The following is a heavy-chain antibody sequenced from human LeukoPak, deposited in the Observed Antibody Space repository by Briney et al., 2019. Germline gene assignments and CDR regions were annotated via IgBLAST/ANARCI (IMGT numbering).Heavy chain of an antibody. CDR1: GVTFTSYE. V-gene: IGHV3-48*03. CDR2: ITISGRSI. Sequence: GGSLRLSCAASGVTFTSYEMNWVRQAPGKGLEWVSYITISGRSIYYADSVKGRFTISRDNAKNSLYLQMNRLRAEETIFYYCARATSFDYWGQGALVTVSS. CDR3: ARATSFDY. J-gene: IGHJ4*02.